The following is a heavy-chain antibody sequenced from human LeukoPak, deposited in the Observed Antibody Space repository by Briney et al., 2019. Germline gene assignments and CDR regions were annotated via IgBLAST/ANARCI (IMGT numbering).Heavy chain of an antibody. J-gene: IGHJ6*04. Sequence: PGGSLRLSCAASGFTFSSYGMHWVRRAPGKGLEWVAVIWYDGSNKYYADSVKGRFTISRDNSKNPLYLQMNSLRAEDTAVYYCARVRYGMDVWGKGTTVTVSS. CDR1: GFTFSSYG. CDR2: IWYDGSNK. V-gene: IGHV3-33*01. CDR3: ARVRYGMDV.